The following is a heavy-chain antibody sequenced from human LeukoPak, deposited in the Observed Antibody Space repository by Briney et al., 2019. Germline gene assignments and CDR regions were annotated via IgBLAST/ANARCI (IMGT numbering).Heavy chain of an antibody. V-gene: IGHV2-5*01. Sequence: SGPTLLQPTPTLTLTCTFSGFSLSTSAVGVGWIRHPPVKALEWLSLIYWHDDKRYIPSLKSRLTITKDTSKNQVVLTMTNMDPVDTATYYCAHTNTIFGVVTPDYWGQGTLVTVSS. D-gene: IGHD3-3*01. J-gene: IGHJ4*02. CDR1: GFSLSTSAVG. CDR2: IYWHDDK. CDR3: AHTNTIFGVVTPDY.